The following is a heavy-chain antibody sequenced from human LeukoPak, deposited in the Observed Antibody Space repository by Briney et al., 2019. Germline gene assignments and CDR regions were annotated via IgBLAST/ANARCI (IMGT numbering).Heavy chain of an antibody. V-gene: IGHV3-74*01. CDR1: GFTFSSYG. CDR3: VSFYETY. D-gene: IGHD2-2*01. J-gene: IGHJ4*02. CDR2: INSDGSWT. Sequence: GGSLRLSCAASGFTFSSYGMHWVRQAPGKGLVWVSHINSDGSWTSYADSVKGRFTISKDNAKNTVYLQMNDLRAEDTAVYYCVSFYETYWGQGTLVTVSS.